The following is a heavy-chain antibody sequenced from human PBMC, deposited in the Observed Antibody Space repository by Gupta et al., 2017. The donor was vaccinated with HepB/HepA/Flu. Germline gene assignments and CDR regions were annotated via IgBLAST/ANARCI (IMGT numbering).Heavy chain of an antibody. CDR2: GNHRKIT. CDR1: GGSFTPYY. D-gene: IGHD3-3*01. CDR3: AGGPETIFGGVSGGGGMDV. Sequence: QVQLQQWGAGLLRPSETLSLTCVVYGGSFTPYYWTWIRQSPERGLEWIGEGNHRKITTYNPSLKRRRTISVDTSKKQFSLKVTSVTAAETAVYYGAGGPETIFGGVSGGGGMDVWGEGTTVDVSS. V-gene: IGHV4-34*01. J-gene: IGHJ6*04.